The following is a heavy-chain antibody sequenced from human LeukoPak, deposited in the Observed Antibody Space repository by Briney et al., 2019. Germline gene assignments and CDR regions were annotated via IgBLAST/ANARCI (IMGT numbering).Heavy chain of an antibody. V-gene: IGHV4-34*01. J-gene: IGHJ4*02. D-gene: IGHD3-22*01. CDR2: INHSGST. Sequence: SEALSLTCAVYGGSLSGYYWSWLRQPPGKGLEWIGEINHSGSTNYNPSLKSRVIISVDTSKNQFSLKLSSVTAADTAVYYCARWQFILVDDSSGYYSHWGQGTLVTVSS. CDR3: ARWQFILVDDSSGYYSH. CDR1: GGSLSGYY.